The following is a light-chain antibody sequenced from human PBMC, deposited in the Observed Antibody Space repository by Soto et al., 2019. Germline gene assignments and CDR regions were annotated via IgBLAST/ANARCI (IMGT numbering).Light chain of an antibody. V-gene: IGLV2-8*01. Sequence: QSVLTQPPSASGSRGQSVTISCTGTSSDVGGYNYVSWYQQHPGKAPKLMIYGVSKRPSGVPDRFSGSKSGNTASLTVSGLQDEDEADYYCSSYAGSNNPYVFGLANHVTVL. CDR1: SSDVGGYNY. CDR2: GVS. J-gene: IGLJ1*01. CDR3: SSYAGSNNPYV.